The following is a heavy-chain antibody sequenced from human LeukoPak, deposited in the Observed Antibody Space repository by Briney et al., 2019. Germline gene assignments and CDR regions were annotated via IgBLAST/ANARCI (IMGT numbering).Heavy chain of an antibody. D-gene: IGHD1-26*01. J-gene: IGHJ6*03. CDR1: GGSISSGGYH. V-gene: IGHV4-31*03. Sequence: SQTLSLTCTVSGGSISSGGYHWSWIRQHPGKALEWIGYIYNSGSTYYNPSLKSRVTISVDTSKNQFSLKLSSVTAADTAVYYCARDRSSYGYYYMDVWGKGTTVTVSS. CDR2: IYNSGST. CDR3: ARDRSSYGYYYMDV.